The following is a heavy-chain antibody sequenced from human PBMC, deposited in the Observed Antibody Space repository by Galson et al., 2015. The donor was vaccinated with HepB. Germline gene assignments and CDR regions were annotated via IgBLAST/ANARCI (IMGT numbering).Heavy chain of an antibody. V-gene: IGHV1-3*01. J-gene: IGHJ4*02. D-gene: IGHD3-10*01. CDR1: GYTFTSYA. CDR2: INAGNGNT. CDR3: ARVSIRGVIIGYFDY. Sequence: SVKVSCKASGYTFTSYAMHWVRQAPGQRLERMGWINAGNGNTKYSQKFQGRVTITRDTSASTAYMELSSLRSEDTAVYYCARVSIRGVIIGYFDYWGQGTLVTVSS.